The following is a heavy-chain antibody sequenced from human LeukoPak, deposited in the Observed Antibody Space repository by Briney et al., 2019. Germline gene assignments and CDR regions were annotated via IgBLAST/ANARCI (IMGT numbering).Heavy chain of an antibody. Sequence: GGSLRLSCAASGFTFSSYAMHWVRQAPGKGLEWVAVISYDGSNKYYADSVKGRFTISRDNSKNTLYLQVNSLRAEDTAVYYCARGTYYYDSSGYYFGDYWGQGTLVTVSS. D-gene: IGHD3-22*01. CDR3: ARGTYYYDSSGYYFGDY. V-gene: IGHV3-30*04. J-gene: IGHJ4*02. CDR2: ISYDGSNK. CDR1: GFTFSSYA.